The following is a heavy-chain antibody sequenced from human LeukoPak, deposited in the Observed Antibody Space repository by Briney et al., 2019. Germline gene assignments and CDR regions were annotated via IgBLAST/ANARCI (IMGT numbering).Heavy chain of an antibody. J-gene: IGHJ4*02. CDR3: ARRKTGTMEDY. CDR1: GGSFSGYY. CDR2: INHSGST. V-gene: IGHV4-34*01. D-gene: IGHD1-7*01. Sequence: SETLSLTCAVYGGSFSGYYWSWIRQPPGKGLEWIGEINHSGSTNYNPSLKSRVTISVDTSKSQFSLKLSSVTAADTAVYYCARRKTGTMEDYWGQGTLVTVSS.